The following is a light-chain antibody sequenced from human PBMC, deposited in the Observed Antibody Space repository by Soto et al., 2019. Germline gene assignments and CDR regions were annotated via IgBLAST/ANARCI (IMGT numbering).Light chain of an antibody. CDR1: SGHSGYI. Sequence: QLVLTQSSSASASLGSSVKLTCTLSSGHSGYIIAWHQQQPGKAPRYLMKLEGSGIYNKASGVPDRFSGSSSGADRYLTISNLQFEDEADYYCETWDINTRVFGGGTKVTVL. CDR2: LEGSGIY. CDR3: ETWDINTRV. J-gene: IGLJ3*02. V-gene: IGLV4-60*02.